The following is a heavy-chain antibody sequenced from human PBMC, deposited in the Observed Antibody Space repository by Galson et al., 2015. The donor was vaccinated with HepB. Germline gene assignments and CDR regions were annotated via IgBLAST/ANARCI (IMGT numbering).Heavy chain of an antibody. CDR2: INPNSGGT. D-gene: IGHD3-22*01. CDR1: GYTFTGYY. J-gene: IGHJ4*02. V-gene: IGHV1-2*02. CDR3: ARSIMGAYYCDGKAPDY. Sequence: SVKVSCKASGYTFTGYYMHWVRQAPGQGLEWMGWINPNSGGTNYAQNFQDRVTMTRDTSISTAYMDLRRLRSDDTAVYFCARSIMGAYYCDGKAPDYWGQGTLVTVS.